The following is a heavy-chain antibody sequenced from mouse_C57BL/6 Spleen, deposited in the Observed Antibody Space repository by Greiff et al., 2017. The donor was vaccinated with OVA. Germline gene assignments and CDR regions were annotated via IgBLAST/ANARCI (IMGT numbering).Heavy chain of an antibody. V-gene: IGHV1-64*01. CDR3: APLYDGYSAWFAY. Sequence: QVQLQQPGAELVKPGASVKLSCKASGYTFTSYWMHWVKQRPGQGLEWIGMIHPNSGSTNYNEKFKSKATLTVDKSSSTAYMQLSSLTSEDSAVYSCAPLYDGYSAWFAYWGQGTLVTVSA. J-gene: IGHJ3*01. D-gene: IGHD2-3*01. CDR2: IHPNSGST. CDR1: GYTFTSYW.